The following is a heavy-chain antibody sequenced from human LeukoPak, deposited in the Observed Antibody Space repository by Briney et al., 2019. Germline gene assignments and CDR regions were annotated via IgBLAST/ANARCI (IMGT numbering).Heavy chain of an antibody. CDR1: GGTFSSYA. V-gene: IGHV1-69*04. CDR2: IIPILGIA. D-gene: IGHD2-15*01. Sequence: SVKVSCKASGGTFSSYAISWVRQAPGRGLEWMGRIIPILGIANYAQKFQGRVTITADKSTSTAYMELSSLRSEDTAVYYCARDRCRSSCCTNWGQGTLVTVSS. CDR3: ARDRCRSSCCTN. J-gene: IGHJ4*02.